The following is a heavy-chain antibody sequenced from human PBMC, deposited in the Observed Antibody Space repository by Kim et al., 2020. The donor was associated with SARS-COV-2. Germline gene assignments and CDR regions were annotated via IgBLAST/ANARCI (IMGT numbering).Heavy chain of an antibody. V-gene: IGHV1-8*01. D-gene: IGHD1-26*01. Sequence: ASVKVSCKASGYTFTSYDINWVRQATGQGLEWMGWMNPNSGNTGYAQKFQGRVTMTRNTSISTAYMELSSLRSEDTAVYYCARGKWELKSEAAWFDPWGQGTLVTVSS. CDR2: MNPNSGNT. CDR3: ARGKWELKSEAAWFDP. J-gene: IGHJ5*02. CDR1: GYTFTSYD.